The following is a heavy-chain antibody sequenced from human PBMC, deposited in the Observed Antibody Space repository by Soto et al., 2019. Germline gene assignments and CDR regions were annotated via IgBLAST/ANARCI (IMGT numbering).Heavy chain of an antibody. Sequence: PSETLSLTCTVSGGSINNYYWSWIRQTPGKGLEWIANIYHSGRSNYNPSLKSRVIISVDTPNNQFSLTLTSVTAADTAVYYCAKGGLHERGDWFDPWGQGTPVTVSS. D-gene: IGHD3-10*01. CDR2: IYHSGRS. V-gene: IGHV4-59*01. J-gene: IGHJ5*02. CDR3: AKGGLHERGDWFDP. CDR1: GGSINNYY.